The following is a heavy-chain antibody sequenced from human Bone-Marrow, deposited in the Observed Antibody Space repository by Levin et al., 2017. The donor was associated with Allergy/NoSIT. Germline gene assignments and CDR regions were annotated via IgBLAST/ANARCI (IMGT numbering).Heavy chain of an antibody. CDR1: GFTFSDYA. D-gene: IGHD6-19*01. V-gene: IGHV3-48*03. CDR2: ISRTYYTT. CDR3: AKNPPPSLKQWLPRGIDY. J-gene: IGHJ4*02. Sequence: GGSLRLSCTASGFTFSDYAFNWVRQAPGQGLEWISYISRTYYTTYYAGSVKGRFIASRDNAKSSLYLQMTSLTDDTAVYYCAKNPPPSLKQWLPRGIDYWGQGVQVTVAS.